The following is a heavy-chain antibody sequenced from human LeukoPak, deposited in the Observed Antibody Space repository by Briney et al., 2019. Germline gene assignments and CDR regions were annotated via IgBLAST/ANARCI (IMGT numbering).Heavy chain of an antibody. CDR2: ISGSGGST. V-gene: IGHV3-23*01. CDR3: AKDMTRSGLYAFDI. Sequence: GGSLRLSCAASGLTFSSYAMSWVRQAPGKGLEWVSAISGSGGSTYYADSVKGRVTFSRDNTKNTLNLKINTLRAEDTAVYYCAKDMTRSGLYAFDIWGQGTMVTVSS. D-gene: IGHD6-19*01. J-gene: IGHJ3*02. CDR1: GLTFSSYA.